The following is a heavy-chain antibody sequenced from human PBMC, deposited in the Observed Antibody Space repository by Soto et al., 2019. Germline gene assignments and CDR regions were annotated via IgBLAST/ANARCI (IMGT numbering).Heavy chain of an antibody. Sequence: SETLSLTCTVSGGSFSGYYWSWIRQPPGKGLEWVGCVYNNGGTNYNPSLKSRVSISLDTSKKQFSLELTSVTAADTAVYYCARGGAPYNWFDPWGQGTLVTVSS. D-gene: IGHD3-16*01. J-gene: IGHJ5*02. CDR3: ARGGAPYNWFDP. V-gene: IGHV4-59*01. CDR1: GGSFSGYY. CDR2: VYNNGGT.